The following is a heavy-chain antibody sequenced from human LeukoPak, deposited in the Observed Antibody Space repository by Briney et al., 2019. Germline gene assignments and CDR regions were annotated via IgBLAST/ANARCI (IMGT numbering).Heavy chain of an antibody. D-gene: IGHD1-1*01. V-gene: IGHV1-8*01. CDR3: ARTGTRTSTRFDP. J-gene: IGHJ5*02. CDR2: MNPDSGDT. CDR1: GYTFTSYE. Sequence: GASVKVSCKASGYTFTSYEINWVRQATGQGLEWMGWMNPDSGDTAYAQKFQGRVTMTRNTSISTAYMELSSLRSEDTAVYYCARTGTRTSTRFDPWGQGTLVTVSS.